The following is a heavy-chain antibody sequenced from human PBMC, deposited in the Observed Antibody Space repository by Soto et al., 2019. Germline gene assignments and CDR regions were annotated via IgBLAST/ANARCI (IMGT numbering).Heavy chain of an antibody. J-gene: IGHJ6*02. CDR1: GYTFTSYY. CDR2: INPSGGST. CDR3: ARVPYYYDSSGYYRLGAGGHYGMDV. D-gene: IGHD3-22*01. Sequence: EASVKVSCKASGYTFTSYYMHWVRQAPGQGLEWMGIINPSGGSTSYAQKFQGRVTMTRDTSTSTVYMELSSLRSEDTAVYYCARVPYYYDSSGYYRLGAGGHYGMDVWGQGTTVTVSS. V-gene: IGHV1-46*01.